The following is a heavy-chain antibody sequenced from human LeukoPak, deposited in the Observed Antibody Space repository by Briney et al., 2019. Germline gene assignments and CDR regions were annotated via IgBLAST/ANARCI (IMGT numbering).Heavy chain of an antibody. Sequence: PSETLSLTCTVSGGSISSYYWSWIRQPPGKGLEWIGYIYYSGSTNYNPSLKSRVTISVDTSKNQFSLKLSSVTAADTAVYYCARDRGSYPPFDSWGQETLVTVSS. CDR1: GGSISSYY. CDR2: IYYSGST. CDR3: ARDRGSYPPFDS. J-gene: IGHJ4*02. V-gene: IGHV4-59*01. D-gene: IGHD1-26*01.